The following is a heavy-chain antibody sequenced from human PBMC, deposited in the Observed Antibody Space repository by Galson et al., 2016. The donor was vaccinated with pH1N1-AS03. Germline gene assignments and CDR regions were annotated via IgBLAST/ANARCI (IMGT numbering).Heavy chain of an antibody. Sequence: SLRLSCAATKFTFSRFSVHWVRQAPGKGLEWVAAISFDGSNKHYADSVKGRFTISRDDAKNTLYLQMNSLRSEDTAVYFCTRDLGRFLEWVLDYWGQGSLVTVSS. CDR1: KFTFSRFS. D-gene: IGHD3-3*01. V-gene: IGHV3-30*04. CDR3: TRDLGRFLEWVLDY. CDR2: ISFDGSNK. J-gene: IGHJ4*02.